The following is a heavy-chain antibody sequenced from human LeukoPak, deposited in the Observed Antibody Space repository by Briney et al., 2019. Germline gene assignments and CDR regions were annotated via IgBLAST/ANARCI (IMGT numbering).Heavy chain of an antibody. Sequence: PGETLTLSCAASGVSFSSKIKYWVCQAPGPGQELVASISRNSTYIHYADSVKGRSTISRDNARNSLFPQMNSLRAEDTAIYYCASDEGNYFDYWGQGTLVTVSS. J-gene: IGHJ4*02. CDR3: ASDEGNYFDY. CDR2: ISRNSTYI. CDR1: GVSFSSKI. V-gene: IGHV3-21*01.